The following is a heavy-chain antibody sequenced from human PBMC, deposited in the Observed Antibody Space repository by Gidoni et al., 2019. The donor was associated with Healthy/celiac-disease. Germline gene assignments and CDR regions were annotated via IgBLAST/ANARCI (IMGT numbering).Heavy chain of an antibody. CDR3: ASLNGPDDYYYYYGMDV. J-gene: IGHJ6*02. CDR2: ISSSSSTI. Sequence: VQLAESGGGLVQPGGSVRLSWGDSAFTWSGDSMNWVRQAPGKGLEWVSYISSSSSTIYYADSVKGRFTISRDNAKNSLYLQMNSLRAEDTAVYYCASLNGPDDYYYYYGMDVWGQGTTVTVSS. V-gene: IGHV3-48*01. CDR1: AFTWSGDS. D-gene: IGHD2-8*01.